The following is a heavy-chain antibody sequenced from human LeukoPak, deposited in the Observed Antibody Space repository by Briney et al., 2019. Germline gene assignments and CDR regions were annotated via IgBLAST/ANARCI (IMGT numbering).Heavy chain of an antibody. D-gene: IGHD3-10*01. Sequence: SVKVSCKASGGTFSSYAISWVRQAPGQGLEWMGGIIPIFGTANYAQKFQGRVTITTDESTSTACMELSSLRSEDTAVYYCARGYYYGSGGEFDYWGQGTLVTVSS. CDR2: IIPIFGTA. CDR3: ARGYYYGSGGEFDY. V-gene: IGHV1-69*05. J-gene: IGHJ4*02. CDR1: GGTFSSYA.